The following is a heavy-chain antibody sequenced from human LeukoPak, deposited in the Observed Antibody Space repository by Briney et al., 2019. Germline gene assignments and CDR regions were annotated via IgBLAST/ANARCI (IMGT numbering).Heavy chain of an antibody. D-gene: IGHD1-26*01. CDR1: GFTFSSYA. V-gene: IGHV3-30*04. J-gene: IGHJ4*02. CDR2: MSYDGIHI. CDR3: ARDNPAGSGSSL. Sequence: GRSLRLSCAASGFTFSSYALHWVRQAPGKGLEWVAVMSYDGIHIYYADSVKGRFTISRDNSKNTLYLQMNSLRADDTAVYYCARDNPAGSGSSLWGQGTLVTVSS.